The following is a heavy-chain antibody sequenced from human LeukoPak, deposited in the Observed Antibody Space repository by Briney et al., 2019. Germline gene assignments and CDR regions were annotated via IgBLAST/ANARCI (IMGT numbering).Heavy chain of an antibody. J-gene: IGHJ4*02. CDR3: ARDSPTTVATPTSYVFDY. D-gene: IGHD4-23*01. V-gene: IGHV3-30*03. CDR1: GFTFSSYG. Sequence: GGSLRLSCAASGFTFSSYGMHWVRQAPGKGLEWVAVISYDGSNKYYADSVKGRFTISRDNSKNTLYLQVNSLRDEDTAVYYCARDSPTTVATPTSYVFDYWGQGTLVTVSS. CDR2: ISYDGSNK.